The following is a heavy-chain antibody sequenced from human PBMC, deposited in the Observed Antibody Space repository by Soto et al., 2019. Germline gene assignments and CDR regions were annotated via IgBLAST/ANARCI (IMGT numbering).Heavy chain of an antibody. J-gene: IGHJ6*02. CDR3: ARHENRYSGSYYYFYGMDV. V-gene: IGHV4-39*01. CDR2: IYYSGST. CDR1: GDSITSSNYF. D-gene: IGHD1-26*01. Sequence: PSETLSLTCTVSGDSITSSNYFWGWIRQPPGKGLEWIGSIYYSGSTYYNPSLKSPVTISVDMSKNQFSLKLSSVTAADTAVYYCARHENRYSGSYYYFYGMDVWGQGTTVTVSS.